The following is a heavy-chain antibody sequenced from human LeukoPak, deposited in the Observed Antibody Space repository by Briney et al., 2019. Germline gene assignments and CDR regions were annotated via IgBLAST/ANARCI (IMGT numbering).Heavy chain of an antibody. V-gene: IGHV4-59*01. CDR3: ARSRGYSGYAYDAFDL. Sequence: SETLSPTCTVSGGSISSYYWSWIRQPPGKGLEWIGYIYYSGSTNYNPSLKSRVTISVDTSKNQFSLKLSSVTAADTAVYYCARSRGYSGYAYDAFDLWAKGQWSPSLQ. D-gene: IGHD5-12*01. J-gene: IGHJ3*01. CDR1: GGSISSYY. CDR2: IYYSGST.